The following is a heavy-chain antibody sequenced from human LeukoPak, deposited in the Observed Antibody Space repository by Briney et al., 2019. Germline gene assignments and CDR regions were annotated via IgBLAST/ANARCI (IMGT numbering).Heavy chain of an antibody. J-gene: IGHJ6*03. CDR1: GFTFSSYN. CDR3: ARAQGYSSGWYRRYYMDV. V-gene: IGHV3-21*01. CDR2: ITSGSSYR. Sequence: GGSLRLSCAASGFTFSSYNMNWVRQAPGKGLEWVSSITSGSSYRFYADSVKGRFTISRDNAKNSLYLQMNSLRAEDTAVYYCARAQGYSSGWYRRYYMDVRGKGTTVTVSS. D-gene: IGHD6-19*01.